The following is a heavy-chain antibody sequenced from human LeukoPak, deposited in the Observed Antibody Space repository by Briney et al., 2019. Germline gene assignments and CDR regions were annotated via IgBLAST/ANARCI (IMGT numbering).Heavy chain of an antibody. J-gene: IGHJ4*02. CDR2: INHRGST. CDR3: STGVTKPDPDVVGPAVLRVAQAFDS. CDR1: GGSFSDYS. Sequence: PSETLSLTCAVYGGSFSDYSWNWIRQSPGKGLEWIGEINHRGSTNYNPSLKGRVTISADTSRNQCSQRMTSVSAADTGIYYYSTGVTKPDPDVVGPAVLRVAQAFDSWGQGALVTVSS. D-gene: IGHD2-2*01. V-gene: IGHV4-34*01.